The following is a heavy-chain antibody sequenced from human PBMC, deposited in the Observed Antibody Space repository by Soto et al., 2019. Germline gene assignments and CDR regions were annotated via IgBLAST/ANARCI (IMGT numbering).Heavy chain of an antibody. CDR1: GGSISSGGYY. CDR3: ARDRSTMVRGAPADSVDSYGMDV. V-gene: IGHV4-31*03. D-gene: IGHD3-10*01. Sequence: PWETLSLTCTVSGGSISSGGYYWSWIRQHPGKGLEWIGYIYYSGSTYYNPSLKSRVTISVDTSKNQFSLKLSSVTAADTAVYYCARDRSTMVRGAPADSVDSYGMDVWGQGTTVTVSS. J-gene: IGHJ6*02. CDR2: IYYSGST.